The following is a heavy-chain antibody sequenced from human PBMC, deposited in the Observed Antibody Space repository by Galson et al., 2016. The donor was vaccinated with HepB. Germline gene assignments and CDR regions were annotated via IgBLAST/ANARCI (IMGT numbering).Heavy chain of an antibody. Sequence: LRLSCAASGFTFSSYSMNWVRQAPGKGLEWVSYISVYRTIYYADSVKGRFTISRDNARNSLYLQMNTLRADDTAVYYCARSVEGHYDYWGQGILVTVSS. J-gene: IGHJ4*02. CDR3: ARSVEGHYDY. CDR1: GFTFSSYS. D-gene: IGHD1-1*01. V-gene: IGHV3-48*04. CDR2: ISVYRTI.